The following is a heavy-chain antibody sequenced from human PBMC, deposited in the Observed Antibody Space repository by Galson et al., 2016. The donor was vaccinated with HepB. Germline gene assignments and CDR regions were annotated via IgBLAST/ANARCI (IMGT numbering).Heavy chain of an antibody. V-gene: IGHV3-21*01. CDR3: ARKWAYDRTIIDY. D-gene: IGHD3-22*01. Sequence: SLRLSCAASGFTFSSYSMNWARQAPGKGLEWVPSISSSSSYIYSADAVKGRFTISRDNAKNSLYLEMNSLRAEDTAVYYCARKWAYDRTIIDYWGQGTLVTVSS. J-gene: IGHJ4*02. CDR2: ISSSSSYI. CDR1: GFTFSSYS.